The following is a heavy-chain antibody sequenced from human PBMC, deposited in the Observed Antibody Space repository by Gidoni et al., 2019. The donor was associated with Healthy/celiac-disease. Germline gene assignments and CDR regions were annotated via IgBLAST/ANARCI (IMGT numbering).Heavy chain of an antibody. CDR3: AALLANSLLRYYYGMDV. Sequence: QVTLRESGPALVKPTQTLTLTCTFSGFSLSTSGMCVSWIRQPPGKALEWLARIDWDDDKYYSTSLKTRLTISKDTSKNQVVLTMTNMDPVDTATYYCAALLANSLLRYYYGMDVWGQGTTVTVSS. V-gene: IGHV2-70*15. J-gene: IGHJ6*02. CDR1: GFSLSTSGMC. CDR2: IDWDDDK. D-gene: IGHD1-26*01.